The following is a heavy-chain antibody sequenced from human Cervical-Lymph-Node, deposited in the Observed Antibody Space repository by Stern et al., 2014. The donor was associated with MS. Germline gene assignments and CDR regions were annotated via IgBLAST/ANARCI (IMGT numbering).Heavy chain of an antibody. D-gene: IGHD4-11*01. Sequence: VQLEESGAEVKKPGASVKVSCKASGYTFTGYYIHWVRQAPGQGLEWMGWIIPNNGDTNYAQNFQGRVTMTRDTSISTAYMELSRLRSDDTAVYYCAKDDYNYWGQGTLVTVSS. J-gene: IGHJ4*02. CDR1: GYTFTGYY. CDR2: IIPNNGDT. CDR3: AKDDYNY. V-gene: IGHV1-2*02.